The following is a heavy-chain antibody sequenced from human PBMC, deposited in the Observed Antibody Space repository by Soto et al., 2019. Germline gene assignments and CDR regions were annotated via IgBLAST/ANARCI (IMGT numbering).Heavy chain of an antibody. V-gene: IGHV3-33*01. CDR1: GFSLSNYV. J-gene: IGHJ4*02. CDR3: ARGYSSAWSEDEAVFDY. Sequence: QLQLVESGGGVVQPGRSLRISCSASGFSLSNYVMHWVRQAPGKGPEWVAVMWYDGTNIYYADSVKGRFTISRDNSKDTLFLQMNSLRAEDTAVYYCARGYSSAWSEDEAVFDYWGQGPLVTVSP. D-gene: IGHD6-19*01. CDR2: MWYDGTNI.